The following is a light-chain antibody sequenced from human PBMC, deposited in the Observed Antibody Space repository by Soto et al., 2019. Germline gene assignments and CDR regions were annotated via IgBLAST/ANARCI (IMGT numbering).Light chain of an antibody. J-gene: IGKJ2*01. CDR1: RSVLYNSNNKNY. CDR2: WAS. V-gene: IGKV4-1*01. Sequence: DIVMTQSPDSLAVSLGERATINCKSSRSVLYNSNNKNYLAWYQQKPGQPPKLLIYWASTRESGVPDRFSGSWSETDFTLTISSLQAEDVAVYYCQHYYTTPRTFGQGTKLEIK. CDR3: QHYYTTPRT.